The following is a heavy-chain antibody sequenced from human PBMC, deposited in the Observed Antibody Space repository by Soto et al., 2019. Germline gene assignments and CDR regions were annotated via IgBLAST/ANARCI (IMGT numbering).Heavy chain of an antibody. J-gene: IGHJ5*02. CDR1: GGTFSSYA. CDR2: IIPIFGTA. V-gene: IGHV1-69*13. D-gene: IGHD3-16*01. CDR3: ARDVEINGLSYWFDP. Sequence: SVKVSCKASGGTFSSYAISWVRQAPGQGLEWMGGIIPIFGTANYAQKFQGRVTITADESTSTAYMELSSLRSEDTAVYYCARDVEINGLSYWFDPWGQGTLVTVSS.